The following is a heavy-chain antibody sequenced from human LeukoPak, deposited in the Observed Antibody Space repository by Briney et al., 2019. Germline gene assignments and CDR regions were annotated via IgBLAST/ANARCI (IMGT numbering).Heavy chain of an antibody. V-gene: IGHV3-33*01. CDR3: ARLYGIYLFDY. J-gene: IGHJ4*02. D-gene: IGHD2-8*01. Sequence: GGPLRLSCAASGFTFNGNGMHWVRQAPGKGLEWGTLILYDRSNKYYADSVKGRFTISRDNSKNPLYLQMSSLRADDTAVYYCARLYGIYLFDYWGQGTLVTVSS. CDR2: ILYDRSNK. CDR1: GFTFNGNG.